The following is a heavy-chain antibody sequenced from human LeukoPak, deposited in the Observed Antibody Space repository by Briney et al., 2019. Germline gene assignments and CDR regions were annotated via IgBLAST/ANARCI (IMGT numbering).Heavy chain of an antibody. D-gene: IGHD6-25*01. CDR3: ARGTSIAAAPPFDY. V-gene: IGHV1-18*01. CDR2: ISAYNGNT. Sequence: TSVKVSCKASGYTFTSYGISWVRQAPGQGLEWMGWISAYNGNTNYAQKLQGRVTMTTDTSTSTAYMELRSLRSDDTAVYYCARGTSIAAAPPFDYWGQGTLVTVSS. CDR1: GYTFTSYG. J-gene: IGHJ4*02.